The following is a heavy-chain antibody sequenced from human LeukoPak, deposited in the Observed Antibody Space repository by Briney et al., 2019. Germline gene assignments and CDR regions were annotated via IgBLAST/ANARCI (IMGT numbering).Heavy chain of an antibody. V-gene: IGHV4-39*07. CDR2: IYYSGST. CDR1: GGSISSSSYY. D-gene: IGHD1-26*01. Sequence: SETLSLTCTVSGGSISSSSYYWGWIRQSPGKGLEWIGSIYYSGSTYYNPSLKSRVTISVDTSKNQFSLKLSSVTAADTAVYYCAREVNVGATGNWFDPWGQGTLVTVSS. CDR3: AREVNVGATGNWFDP. J-gene: IGHJ5*02.